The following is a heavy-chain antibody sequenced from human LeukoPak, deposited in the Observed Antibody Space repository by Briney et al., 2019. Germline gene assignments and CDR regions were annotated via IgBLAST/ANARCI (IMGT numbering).Heavy chain of an antibody. CDR1: GYTFTGYY. CDR3: ARAFALGGAMVTSYWFDP. D-gene: IGHD5-18*01. V-gene: IGHV1-2*02. J-gene: IGHJ5*02. Sequence: ASVKVSCKASGYTFTGYYMHWVRQAPGQGLEWMGWINPNSGGTNYAQRFQGRVTMTRDTSISTAYMELSRLRSDDTAVYYCARAFALGGAMVTSYWFDPWGQGTLVTVSS. CDR2: INPNSGGT.